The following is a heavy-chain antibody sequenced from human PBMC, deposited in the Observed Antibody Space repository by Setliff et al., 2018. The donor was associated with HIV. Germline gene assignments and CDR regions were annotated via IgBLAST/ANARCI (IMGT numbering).Heavy chain of an antibody. CDR3: ARRSGWSLDY. Sequence: SETLSLTCTVSGGSISPYYWSWIRQPPGKGLEWIGYISHRGSTDYNPSLKSRATISVDTSRNLFSLRLSSVTAADTAVYYCARRSGWSLDYWGQGTLVTVS. CDR2: ISHRGST. D-gene: IGHD6-19*01. J-gene: IGHJ4*02. V-gene: IGHV4-59*12. CDR1: GGSISPYY.